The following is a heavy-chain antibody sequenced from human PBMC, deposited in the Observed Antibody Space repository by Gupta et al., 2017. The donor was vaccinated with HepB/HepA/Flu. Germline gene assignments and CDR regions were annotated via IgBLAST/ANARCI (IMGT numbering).Heavy chain of an antibody. Sequence: EVQLVESGGGLVQPGGSLRLSCAASGFTFSSYWMSWVRQAPGKGLEWVANIKQDGSEKYYVDSVKGRFTISRDNAKNSLYLQMNSLRAEDTAVYYCARQYCSGGSCYSVFDYWGQGTLVTVSS. J-gene: IGHJ4*02. CDR1: GFTFSSYW. D-gene: IGHD2-15*01. CDR3: ARQYCSGGSCYSVFDY. V-gene: IGHV3-7*01. CDR2: IKQDGSEK.